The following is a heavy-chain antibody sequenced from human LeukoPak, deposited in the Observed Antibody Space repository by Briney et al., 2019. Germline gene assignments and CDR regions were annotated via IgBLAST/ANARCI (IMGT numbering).Heavy chain of an antibody. Sequence: GGSLRLSCAASGFTVSSNYMSWVRQAPGKGLEWVSVIYSGGSTYYADSVKGRFTISRDNSKNTLYLQMNSLRAEDTAVYYCASAAYGAAEFDYWGQGTLVTVSS. D-gene: IGHD6-13*01. CDR2: IYSGGST. CDR1: GFTVSSNY. CDR3: ASAAYGAAEFDY. J-gene: IGHJ4*02. V-gene: IGHV3-66*01.